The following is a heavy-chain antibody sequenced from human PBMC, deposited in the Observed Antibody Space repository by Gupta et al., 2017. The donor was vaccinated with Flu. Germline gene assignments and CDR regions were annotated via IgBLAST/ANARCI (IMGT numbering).Heavy chain of an antibody. CDR2: IWHDGNNE. J-gene: IGHJ4*02. CDR1: GFPFSSYN. D-gene: IGHD1-1*01. Sequence: QVQLVESGRGVVQPGRSLRISCATSGFPFSSYNMHWVRQAPGKGLEWVAVIWHDGNNEHYGDSVKGRFTISRDNSKNTLYLQMNNLRVEDTAVYFCARGERLFDYWGQGTLVTVSS. CDR3: ARGERLFDY. V-gene: IGHV3-33*01.